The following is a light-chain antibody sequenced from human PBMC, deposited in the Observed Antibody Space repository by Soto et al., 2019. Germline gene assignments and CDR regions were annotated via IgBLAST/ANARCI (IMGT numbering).Light chain of an antibody. CDR1: SSNIGRSS. J-gene: IGLJ3*02. Sequence: QSVLTQPPSASGTPGQRVTISCSGSSSNIGRSSVYWYQHLPGMAPKLLIYKNNQRPSGVPDRFSGSTSGTSASLAISGLRAEDEANFYCAAWDHSLRAWVFGGGTKVTVL. V-gene: IGLV1-47*01. CDR2: KNN. CDR3: AAWDHSLRAWV.